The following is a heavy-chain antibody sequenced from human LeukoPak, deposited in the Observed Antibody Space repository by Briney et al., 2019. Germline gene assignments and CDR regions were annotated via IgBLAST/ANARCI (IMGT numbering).Heavy chain of an antibody. CDR3: ARRWYFDL. CDR1: GFTFSSYA. Sequence: PGGSLRLSCAASGFTFSSYAMHWVRQAPGKGLEWVAVISYDGSNKYYADSVQGRFTISRDNSKNTLYLQMNSLRAEDTALYYCARRWYFDLWGRGTLVTVSS. V-gene: IGHV3-30*04. CDR2: ISYDGSNK. J-gene: IGHJ2*01.